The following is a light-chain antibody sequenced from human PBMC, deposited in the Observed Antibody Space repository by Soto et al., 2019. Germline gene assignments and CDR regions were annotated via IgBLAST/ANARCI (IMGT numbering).Light chain of an antibody. Sequence: EIVLTQSPATLSLSPGERATLSCRASQSVGSYFAWYQQKPGQTPRLLIYDTSYRATGIPARFSGSGSGTDFALTISGLEPEDFAVYYCQQRTNWPWTFRQGTKVDIK. CDR1: QSVGSY. CDR3: QQRTNWPWT. CDR2: DTS. J-gene: IGKJ1*01. V-gene: IGKV3-11*01.